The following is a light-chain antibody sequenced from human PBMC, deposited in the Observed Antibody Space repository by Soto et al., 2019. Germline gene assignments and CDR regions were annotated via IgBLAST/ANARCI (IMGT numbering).Light chain of an antibody. V-gene: IGLV2-14*01. Sequence: QSALTQPASVSGSPGQSITISCTGTYTDVGGYNRVSWYQHHAGKGPKMLIFEVDNRPSGISDRFSGSKSGDTASLTISDLQPGEEADFYCVPNIKISLPHWVFGGGTKLPAL. CDR1: YTDVGGYNR. CDR3: VPNIKISLPHWV. J-gene: IGLJ3*02. CDR2: EVD.